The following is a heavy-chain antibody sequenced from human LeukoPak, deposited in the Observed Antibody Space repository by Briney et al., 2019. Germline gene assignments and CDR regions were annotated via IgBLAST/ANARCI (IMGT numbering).Heavy chain of an antibody. CDR3: APVGVAAAATDY. J-gene: IGHJ4*02. D-gene: IGHD6-13*01. Sequence: ASVKVSCKASGGTFSSYAISWVRQAPGQGLEWMGWINPNSGGTNYAQKFQGRVTMTRDTSISTAYMELSRLRSDDTAVYYCAPVGVAAAATDYWGQGTLVTVSS. CDR1: GGTFSSYA. V-gene: IGHV1-2*02. CDR2: INPNSGGT.